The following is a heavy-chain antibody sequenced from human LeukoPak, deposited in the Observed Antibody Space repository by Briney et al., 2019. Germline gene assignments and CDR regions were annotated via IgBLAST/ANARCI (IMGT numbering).Heavy chain of an antibody. CDR3: ACATVGVPSALPY. Sequence: GSLRLSCAASGFTFSSYWMHWVRQAPGKGLVWVSRITSDGSGANYADSVKGRFTISRDNAKNTLYLQMNSLRAEDTAVYYCACATVGVPSALPYWGQGALVTVSS. V-gene: IGHV3-74*01. CDR1: GFTFSSYW. J-gene: IGHJ4*02. D-gene: IGHD1-26*01. CDR2: ITSDGSGA.